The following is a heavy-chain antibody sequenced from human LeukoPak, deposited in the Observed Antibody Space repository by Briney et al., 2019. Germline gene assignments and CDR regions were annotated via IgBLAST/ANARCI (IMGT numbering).Heavy chain of an antibody. V-gene: IGHV1-2*02. CDR3: ARGSGISGWYRWYFDL. D-gene: IGHD6-19*01. CDR2: INPNSGGT. J-gene: IGHJ2*01. Sequence: ASVKVSCKASGYTFTGYYMHWVRQAPGQGLEWMGWINPNSGGTNYAQKFQGRVTMTRDTSISTAYMELSRLRSDDTAVYYCARGSGISGWYRWYFDLWGRGTLVTVSS. CDR1: GYTFTGYY.